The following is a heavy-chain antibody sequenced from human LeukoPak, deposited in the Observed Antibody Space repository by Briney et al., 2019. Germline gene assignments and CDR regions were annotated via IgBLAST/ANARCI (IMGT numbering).Heavy chain of an antibody. CDR3: ARVPSRNPWRRNRNWFDP. D-gene: IGHD1-14*01. CDR2: MNPNSGNT. Sequence: GASVKVSCKASGYTFTSYDINWVRQATGQGLEWMGWMNPNSGNTGYAQKFQGRVTITRNTSISTAYMELSSLRSEDTAVYYCARVPSRNPWRRNRNWFDPWGQGTLVTVSS. V-gene: IGHV1-8*03. CDR1: GYTFTSYD. J-gene: IGHJ5*02.